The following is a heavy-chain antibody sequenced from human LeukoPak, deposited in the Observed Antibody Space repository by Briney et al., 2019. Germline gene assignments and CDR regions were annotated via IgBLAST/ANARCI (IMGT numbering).Heavy chain of an antibody. V-gene: IGHV3-21*01. CDR1: GFSFRNTW. CDR3: ARDISPRGYDQLLGWFDP. Sequence: PGGSLRLSCTASGFSFRNTWMSWVRQAPGKGLEWVSSISSSSSYIYYADSVKGRFTISRDNAKNSLYLQMNSLRAEDTAVYYCARDISPRGYDQLLGWFDPWGQGTLVTVSS. D-gene: IGHD2-2*01. CDR2: ISSSSSYI. J-gene: IGHJ5*02.